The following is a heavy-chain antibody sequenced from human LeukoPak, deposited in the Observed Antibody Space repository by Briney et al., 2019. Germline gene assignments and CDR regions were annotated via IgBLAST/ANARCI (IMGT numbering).Heavy chain of an antibody. D-gene: IGHD4-17*01. CDR2: ISWDGGST. CDR1: GFTFDDYA. V-gene: IGHV3-43D*03. Sequence: GGSLRLSCAASGFTFDDYAMHWVRQAPGKGLEWVSLISWDGGSTYYADSVKGRFTISRDNSKNSLYLQMNSLRAEDTALYYCAKDKSPYGDYGEFDYWGQGTLVTVSS. J-gene: IGHJ4*02. CDR3: AKDKSPYGDYGEFDY.